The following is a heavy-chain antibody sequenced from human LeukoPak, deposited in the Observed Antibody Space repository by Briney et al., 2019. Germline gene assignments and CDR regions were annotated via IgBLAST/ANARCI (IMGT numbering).Heavy chain of an antibody. D-gene: IGHD5-12*01. J-gene: IGHJ4*02. V-gene: IGHV3-21*01. CDR3: ARDLGYGYRFDY. CDR1: GFTFSSYS. Sequence: GGSLRLSCAASGFTFSSYSMNWVRQAPGKGLEWVSSISSSSSYIYYADSVKGRFTISRDNAMNSLYLQMNSLRAEDTAVYYCARDLGYGYRFDYWGQGTLVTVSS. CDR2: ISSSSSYI.